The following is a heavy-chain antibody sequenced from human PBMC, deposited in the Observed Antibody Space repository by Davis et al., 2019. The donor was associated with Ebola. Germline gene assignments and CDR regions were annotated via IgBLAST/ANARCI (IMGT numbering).Heavy chain of an antibody. Sequence: ESLKLSCAASGFTFSSYSMNWVRQAPGKGMEWVSSISSSSSYIYYADSVKGRFTISRDNAKNSLYLQMNSLRAEDTAVYYCARVLGVVVVAATAPPYYYYGMDVWGQGTTVTVSS. CDR3: ARVLGVVVVAATAPPYYYYGMDV. J-gene: IGHJ6*02. V-gene: IGHV3-21*01. CDR1: GFTFSSYS. CDR2: ISSSSSYI. D-gene: IGHD2-15*01.